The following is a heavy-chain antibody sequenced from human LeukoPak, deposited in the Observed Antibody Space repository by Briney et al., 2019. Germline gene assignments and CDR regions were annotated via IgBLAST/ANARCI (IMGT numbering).Heavy chain of an antibody. D-gene: IGHD1-26*01. J-gene: IGHJ4*02. V-gene: IGHV4-34*01. CDR2: IYYSGST. CDR3: ARQGIRDSGSYYFDY. Sequence: SETLSLTCAVYGGSFSGYYWSWIRQPPGKGLEWIGSIYYSGSTYYNPSLQSRGTISLDTSKNQFSLKLSSVTAADTAVYYCARQGIRDSGSYYFDYWGQGTLVTVSS. CDR1: GGSFSGYY.